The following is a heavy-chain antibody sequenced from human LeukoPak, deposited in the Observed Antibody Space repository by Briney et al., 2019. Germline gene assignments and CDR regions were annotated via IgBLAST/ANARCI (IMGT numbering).Heavy chain of an antibody. CDR1: GYIFTTYW. J-gene: IGHJ4*02. CDR3: ARPRGDGYHDPFDY. V-gene: IGHV5-51*01. Sequence: GESLKISCKGSGYIFTTYWIGWVRQMPGKGLEWMGIIYPADSDIRYSPSFQGQVTISADKSISTAYLQWSSLKASDTAIYYCARPRGDGYHDPFDYWGQGTLVTVSP. D-gene: IGHD5-24*01. CDR2: IYPADSDI.